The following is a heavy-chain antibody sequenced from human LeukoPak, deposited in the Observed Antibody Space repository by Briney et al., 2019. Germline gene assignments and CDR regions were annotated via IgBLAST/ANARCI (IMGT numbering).Heavy chain of an antibody. D-gene: IGHD3-10*01. CDR2: IWCDGSNK. V-gene: IGHV3-33*08. CDR3: ARDLLWFGELPLDY. CDR1: GFSFGSYW. J-gene: IGHJ4*02. Sequence: PGGSLRLSCAGSGFSFGSYWMHWVRQAPGKGLEWVAVIWCDGSNKYYADSVKGRFTISRDNSKNTLYLQMNSLRAEDTAVYYCARDLLWFGELPLDYWGQGTLVTVSS.